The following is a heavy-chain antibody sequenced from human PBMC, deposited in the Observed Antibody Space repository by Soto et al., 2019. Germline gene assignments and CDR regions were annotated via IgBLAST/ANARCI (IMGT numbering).Heavy chain of an antibody. Sequence: ASVKVSCKASGYTLTSYYMHWVRQAPGQGLEWMGIINPSGGSTSYAQKFQGRVTMTRDTSTSTVYMELSSLRSEDTAVYYCVRDYDILTAYQYYFDYWGQGTLVTVSS. J-gene: IGHJ4*02. CDR3: VRDYDILTAYQYYFDY. CDR2: INPSGGST. D-gene: IGHD3-9*01. V-gene: IGHV1-46*01. CDR1: GYTLTSYY.